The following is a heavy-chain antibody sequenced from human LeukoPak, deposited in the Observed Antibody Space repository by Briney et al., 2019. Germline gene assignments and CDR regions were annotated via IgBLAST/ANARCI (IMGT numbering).Heavy chain of an antibody. J-gene: IGHJ4*02. CDR1: GYCFTNYW. D-gene: IGHD3-22*01. CDR3: ARHDSSGYPFDS. CDR2: IYPGDAET. Sequence: GASLQISCKGSGYCFTNYWIGWVRQMPGKGLEDMGIIYPGDAETRYSPSFQGQVTTLVDASISTAYLQWSSLKASDTAIYYCARHDSSGYPFDSWGQGTLVTVSS. V-gene: IGHV5-51*01.